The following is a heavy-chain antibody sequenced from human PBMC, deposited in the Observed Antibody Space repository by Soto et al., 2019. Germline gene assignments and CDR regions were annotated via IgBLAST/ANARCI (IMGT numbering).Heavy chain of an antibody. CDR3: ARGGGVAGISYYYYGMDV. Sequence: SETLSLTCAVYGGSFSGYYWSWIRQPPGKGLEWIGEINHSGSTNYNPSLKSRVTISVDTSKNQFSLKLSSVTAADTAVYYCARGGGVAGISYYYYGMDVWGQGTTVTVSS. V-gene: IGHV4-34*01. CDR2: INHSGST. D-gene: IGHD6-19*01. J-gene: IGHJ6*02. CDR1: GGSFSGYY.